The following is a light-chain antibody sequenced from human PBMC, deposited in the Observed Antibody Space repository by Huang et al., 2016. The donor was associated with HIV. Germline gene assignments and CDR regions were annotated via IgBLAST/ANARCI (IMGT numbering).Light chain of an antibody. CDR3: QQYYSIPFA. Sequence: DIVMTQSPDSLAVSLGERATINCKSSQSVLYNSNNKNYLAWYQQKPGQPPKLLIDGASTRESGVPDRFSGSGSGTDFTLTISSLQAEDVAVHSCQQYYSIPFAFGPGTKVDIK. CDR1: QSVLYNSNNKNY. CDR2: GAS. J-gene: IGKJ3*01. V-gene: IGKV4-1*01.